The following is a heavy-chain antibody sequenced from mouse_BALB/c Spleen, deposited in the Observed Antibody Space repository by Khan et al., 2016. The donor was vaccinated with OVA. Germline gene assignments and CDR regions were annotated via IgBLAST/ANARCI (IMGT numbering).Heavy chain of an antibody. Sequence: QVQLKQSGAELVRPGVSVKISCKGSGYTFTDFSMHWVKQSHAKSLEWIGVISTYYGDSIYNQKFKGKATMTVDKSSSTAYMELARLTSEDSAIYYCARESGNYRFAYWGQGTLVTVSA. CDR2: ISTYYGDS. V-gene: IGHV1S137*01. J-gene: IGHJ3*01. D-gene: IGHD2-1*01. CDR1: GYTFTDFS. CDR3: ARESGNYRFAY.